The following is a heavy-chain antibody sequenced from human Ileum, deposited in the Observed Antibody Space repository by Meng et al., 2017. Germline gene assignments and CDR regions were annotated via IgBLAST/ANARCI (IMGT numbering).Heavy chain of an antibody. CDR3: AHKREETTVNYFDY. CDR2: IYWDDDT. CDR1: GFSVTTDGVG. D-gene: IGHD4-17*01. J-gene: IGHJ4*02. Sequence: QTTLKESGPTLVKPTQPLTLTCTLSGFSVTTDGVGVGWIRQPPGKALEWLALIYWDDDTRYSPSLKHRLTITKDTSKNQVVLTMTDMDPVDTATYYCAHKREETTVNYFDYWGQGTLVTVSS. V-gene: IGHV2-5*02.